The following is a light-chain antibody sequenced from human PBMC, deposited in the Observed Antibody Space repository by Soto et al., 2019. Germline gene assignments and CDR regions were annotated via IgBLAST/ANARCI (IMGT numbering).Light chain of an antibody. CDR3: SSYTSTSTYV. J-gene: IGLJ1*01. V-gene: IGLV2-14*02. Sequence: QSVLTXPASVSGSPGQSITISCTGTSSDVGSYNLVSWYQHHPGKAPKLMIYEVSKRPSGVSNRFSGSKSGNTASLTISGLQAEDEADYYCSSYTSTSTYVFGTGTKVTVL. CDR2: EVS. CDR1: SSDVGSYNL.